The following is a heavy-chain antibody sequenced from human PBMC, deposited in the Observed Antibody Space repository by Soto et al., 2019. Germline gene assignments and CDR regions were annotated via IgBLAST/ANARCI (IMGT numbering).Heavy chain of an antibody. CDR1: GGTFSSYA. Sequence: GASVKVSCKASGGTFSSYAMSWVRQAPGQRLEWVGGVVPIFGTANYAQKFQGRVTITADESTSTAYMELSSLRSEDTAVYYCARVLGYCSSTSCYGDYYYYYYGMDVWGQGTTVTVSS. V-gene: IGHV1-69*13. CDR2: VVPIFGTA. D-gene: IGHD2-2*01. CDR3: ARVLGYCSSTSCYGDYYYYYYGMDV. J-gene: IGHJ6*02.